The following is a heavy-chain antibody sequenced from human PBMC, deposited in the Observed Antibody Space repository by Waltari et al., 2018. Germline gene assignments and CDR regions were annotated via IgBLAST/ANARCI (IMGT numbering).Heavy chain of an antibody. D-gene: IGHD1-26*01. CDR2: ISSNNIYT. CDR1: GSTFSSND. V-gene: IGHV3-21*01. J-gene: IGHJ4*02. CDR3: VRDIKDVGGDDY. Sequence: EVQLVESGGGLVKPGGSLRLSCAVSGSTFSSNDMNWVRQAPGKGLEWVSSISSNNIYTYYADSVKGRFTISRDNAKNSLYLQMDSLRVEDTAVYYCVRDIKDVGGDDYWGQGTLVTVSS.